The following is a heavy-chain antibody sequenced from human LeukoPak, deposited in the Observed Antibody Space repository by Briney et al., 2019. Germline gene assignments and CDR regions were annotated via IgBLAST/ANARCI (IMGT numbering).Heavy chain of an antibody. D-gene: IGHD3-3*01. J-gene: IGHJ3*02. V-gene: IGHV3-20*04. CDR2: INWNGGST. CDR3: ARGEWNAFDI. CDR1: GFSFDDYG. Sequence: GGSLRLSCAASGFSFDDYGMSWVRQAPGKGLEWVSGINWNGGSTGYADSVKGRFTISRDNAKNSLFLQMSSLRAEDTALYYCARGEWNAFDIWGQGTMVTVSS.